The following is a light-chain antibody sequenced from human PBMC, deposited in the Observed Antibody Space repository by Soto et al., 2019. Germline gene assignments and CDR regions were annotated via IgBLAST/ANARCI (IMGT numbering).Light chain of an antibody. CDR2: KAS. Sequence: DIQLTQSPSTLSASVGDRVNITCRASQSIYRWLAWYQQKPGEAPKLLIYKASTLENGVSSRFSGNGSGTEFTLTISSLQPHDLATYYCQQYNSYVFGQGTKLEIK. V-gene: IGKV1-5*03. CDR3: QQYNSYV. J-gene: IGKJ2*01. CDR1: QSIYRW.